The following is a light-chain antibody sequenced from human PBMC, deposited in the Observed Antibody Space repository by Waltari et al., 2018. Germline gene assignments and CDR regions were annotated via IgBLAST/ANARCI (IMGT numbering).Light chain of an antibody. V-gene: IGLV1-47*01. J-gene: IGLJ1*01. Sequence: QSVLTQPPSASGTPGQRVTMSCSGSSSNIGNNYVYWYQQLPGTPPKLLIYRNDQLLSGVPARSSASKCGTSSSLAVSGLQSEDEADYYCSSYTGTSYVFGPGTQVTVL. CDR1: SSNIGNNY. CDR2: RND. CDR3: SSYTGTSYV.